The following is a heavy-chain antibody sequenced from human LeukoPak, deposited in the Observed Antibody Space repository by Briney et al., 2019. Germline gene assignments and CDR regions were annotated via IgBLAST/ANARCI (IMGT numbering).Heavy chain of an antibody. CDR3: ARGGAAAGTDY. CDR2: INGRGGST. V-gene: IGHV3-23*01. Sequence: GGSLRLSCAASGFTFDDYGMSWVRQAPGKGLEWVSAINGRGGSTYYADSVKGRFTISRDNSKNTLYLQINSLRAEDAAVYYCARGGAAAGTDYWGHGTLVTVSS. J-gene: IGHJ4*01. D-gene: IGHD6-13*01. CDR1: GFTFDDYG.